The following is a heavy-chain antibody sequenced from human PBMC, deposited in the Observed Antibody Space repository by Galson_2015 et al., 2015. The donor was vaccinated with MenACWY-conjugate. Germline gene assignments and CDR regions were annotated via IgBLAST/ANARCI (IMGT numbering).Heavy chain of an antibody. Sequence: QSGAEVKKAGESLKISCKGSGYRFTKYWIGWVRQMPGKGLEWMGIIYPGDSDTRYSPSFQGQVTISADKSINTAYLQWSSLKASDTAMYYCARRPAAALPPDYWGQGTLVTVSS. CDR2: IYPGDSDT. V-gene: IGHV5-51*03. J-gene: IGHJ4*02. CDR1: GYRFTKYW. CDR3: ARRPAAALPPDY. D-gene: IGHD6-13*01.